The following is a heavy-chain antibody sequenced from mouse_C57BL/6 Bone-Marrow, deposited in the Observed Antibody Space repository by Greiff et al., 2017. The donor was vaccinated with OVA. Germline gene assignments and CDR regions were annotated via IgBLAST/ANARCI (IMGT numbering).Heavy chain of an antibody. CDR2: IHPNSGST. V-gene: IGHV1-64*01. CDR3: ATLCYGNFFWFAY. CDR1: GYTFTSYW. D-gene: IGHD2-1*01. Sequence: QVQLQQPGAELVKPGASVKLSCKASGYTFTSYWMHWVKQRPGQGLEWIGMIHPNSGSTNYNEKFKSKATLTVDKSSSTAYMQLSSLTSEDSAVYYCATLCYGNFFWFAYWGQGTRVTVSA. J-gene: IGHJ3*01.